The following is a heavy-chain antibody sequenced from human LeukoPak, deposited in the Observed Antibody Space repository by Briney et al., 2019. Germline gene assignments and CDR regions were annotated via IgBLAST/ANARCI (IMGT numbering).Heavy chain of an antibody. CDR1: GGTFSSYA. Sequence: ASVKVSCKASGGTFSSYAISWVRQAPGKGLEWMGGYEPEYGETLYAQRFQGRVTMTEDTSTDTAYMELSSLRSEDTALYYCATGMNYYFDSWGQGTLVTVSS. J-gene: IGHJ4*02. CDR2: YEPEYGET. CDR3: ATGMNYYFDS. D-gene: IGHD1-7*01. V-gene: IGHV1-24*01.